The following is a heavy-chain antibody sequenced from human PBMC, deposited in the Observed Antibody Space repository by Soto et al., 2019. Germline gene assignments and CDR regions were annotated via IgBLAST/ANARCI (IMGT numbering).Heavy chain of an antibody. CDR1: GGSISNYY. Sequence: PSETLSLTCTVSGGSISNYYWSWIRQPPGKGLEWIGHIFYSGSTNYNPALKSRVTISVDTSKNQFSLKLSSVTAADTAVYYCARDSGYNYGYFRWIDPWGQATLVTVSS. CDR3: ARDSGYNYGYFRWIDP. V-gene: IGHV4-59*01. CDR2: IFYSGST. J-gene: IGHJ5*02. D-gene: IGHD5-18*01.